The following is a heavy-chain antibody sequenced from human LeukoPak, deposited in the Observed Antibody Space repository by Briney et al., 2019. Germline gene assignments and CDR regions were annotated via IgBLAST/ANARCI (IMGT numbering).Heavy chain of an antibody. J-gene: IGHJ4*02. Sequence: PGGSLRLSCAASGFTFSNAWMSWVRQAPGKGPEWVGRIKSKTDGGTTDYAAPVKGRFTISRDDSKNTLYLQMNSLKTEDTAVYYCTTGDWVAATLDYWGQGTLVTVSS. CDR2: IKSKTDGGTT. D-gene: IGHD2-15*01. V-gene: IGHV3-15*01. CDR1: GFTFSNAW. CDR3: TTGDWVAATLDY.